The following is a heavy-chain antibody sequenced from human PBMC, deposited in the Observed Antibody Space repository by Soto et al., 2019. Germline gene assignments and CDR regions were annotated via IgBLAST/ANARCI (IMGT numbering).Heavy chain of an antibody. J-gene: IGHJ6*02. CDR1: GGSFSGYY. V-gene: IGHV4-34*01. CDR3: ARGVPAAMLRYYYYGMDV. Sequence: SETLSLTCAVYGGSFSGYYWSWIRQPPGKGLEWIGEIHHSGSTNYNPSLKSRVTISVDTSKNQFSLKLSSVTAADTAVYYCARGVPAAMLRYYYYGMDVWGQGTTVTVSS. CDR2: IHHSGST. D-gene: IGHD2-2*01.